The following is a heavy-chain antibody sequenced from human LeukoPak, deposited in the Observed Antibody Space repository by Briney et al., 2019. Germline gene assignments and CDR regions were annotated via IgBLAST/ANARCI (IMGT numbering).Heavy chain of an antibody. CDR3: ARPYSSGYRGAFDI. CDR1: GGSISSSNW. CDR2: IYHSGST. J-gene: IGHJ3*02. V-gene: IGHV4-4*01. D-gene: IGHD6-19*01. Sequence: ASGTLSLTCAVSGGSISSSNWWSWVRQPPGKGLEWIGEIYHSGSTNYNPSLKSRVTISVDTSKNQFSLKLSSVTAADTAVYCCARPYSSGYRGAFDIWGQGTMVTVSS.